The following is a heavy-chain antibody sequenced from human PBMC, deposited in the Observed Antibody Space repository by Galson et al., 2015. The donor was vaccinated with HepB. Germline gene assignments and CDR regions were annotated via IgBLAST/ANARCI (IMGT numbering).Heavy chain of an antibody. J-gene: IGHJ4*02. V-gene: IGHV3-21*01. CDR3: ARVVPYCSSTICYCDY. CDR2: ISSSSNYI. CDR1: GFTFSSYS. D-gene: IGHD2-2*01. Sequence: SLRLSCAASGFTFSSYSMNWVRQAPGKGLEWVSSISSSSNYIYYADSVKGRFTISRDNAKNSLYLQMNSLRAEDTAVYYCARVVPYCSSTICYCDYWGQGTLVTVSS.